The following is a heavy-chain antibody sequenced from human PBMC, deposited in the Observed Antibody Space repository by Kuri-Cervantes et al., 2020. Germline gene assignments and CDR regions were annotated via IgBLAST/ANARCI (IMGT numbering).Heavy chain of an antibody. D-gene: IGHD3/OR15-3a*01. CDR3: ARDDAAEDWLLTSLYYFDY. J-gene: IGHJ4*02. V-gene: IGHV3-7*01. Sequence: GGSLRLSCAASGFTFSSHWMSWVRQAPGKGLEWVARIKEDGSDIWYVDSVKGRFTISRDNVKNSLYLQVSSLRVEDTAVYYCARDDAAEDWLLTSLYYFDYWGQGTLVTVS. CDR2: IKEDGSDI. CDR1: GFTFSSHW.